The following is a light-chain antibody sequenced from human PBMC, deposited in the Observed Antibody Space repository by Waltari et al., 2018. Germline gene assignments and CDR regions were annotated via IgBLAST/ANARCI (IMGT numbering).Light chain of an antibody. CDR2: WAS. CDR3: QQYYSTPYT. J-gene: IGKJ2*01. V-gene: IGKV4-1*01. CDR1: QSVLYSSNNKNY. Sequence: DIVMTQSPDSLAVPLGERATINCKSSQSVLYSSNNKNYLAWYQQKPGQTPKLLIYWASTRESGVPDRFSGSGSGTDFTLTIRSLQAEDVAVYYCQQYYSTPYTFGQGTKLEIK.